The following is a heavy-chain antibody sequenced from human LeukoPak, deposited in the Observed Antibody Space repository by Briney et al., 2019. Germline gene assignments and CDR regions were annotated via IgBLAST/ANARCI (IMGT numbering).Heavy chain of an antibody. CDR2: ISVYNSNT. J-gene: IGHJ4*02. V-gene: IGHV1-18*01. CDR3: ARVGLPTWYYYFDY. CDR1: GYTFTSYF. Sequence: ASVKVSCKASGYTFTSYFISWVRQAPGQGLEWMGWISVYNSNTNYAQKLQDRVTMTTDTSTSTAYIELRSLRSDDTAVYYCARVGLPTWYYYFDYWGQGTLVTVSS. D-gene: IGHD1-7*01.